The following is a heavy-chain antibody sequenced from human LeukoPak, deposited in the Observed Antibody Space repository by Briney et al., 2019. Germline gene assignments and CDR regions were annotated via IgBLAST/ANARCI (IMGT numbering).Heavy chain of an antibody. Sequence: GGSLRLSCAASGFTFSSYSMNWVRQAPGKGLEWVSSISSSSSYIYYADSVKGRFTISRDNAKNSLYLQVNSLRAEDTAVYYCAKDLGSSWDYYYYGMDVWGQGTTVTVSS. CDR2: ISSSSSYI. J-gene: IGHJ6*02. CDR1: GFTFSSYS. D-gene: IGHD6-13*01. CDR3: AKDLGSSWDYYYYGMDV. V-gene: IGHV3-21*01.